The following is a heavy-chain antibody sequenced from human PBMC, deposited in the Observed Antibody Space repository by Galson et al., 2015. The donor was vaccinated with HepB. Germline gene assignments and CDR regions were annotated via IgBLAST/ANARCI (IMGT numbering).Heavy chain of an antibody. J-gene: IGHJ6*02. CDR3: ARDHRGWSNLAFGMDV. CDR2: IYTSGST. V-gene: IGHV4-61*02. Sequence: TLSLTCTVSGGSISSGSYYWSWIRQPAGKGLEWIGRIYTSGSTNYNPSLKSRVTISVDTSKNQFSLKLSSVTAADTAVYYCARDHRGWSNLAFGMDVWGQGTTVTVSS. D-gene: IGHD3-10*01. CDR1: GGSISSGSYY.